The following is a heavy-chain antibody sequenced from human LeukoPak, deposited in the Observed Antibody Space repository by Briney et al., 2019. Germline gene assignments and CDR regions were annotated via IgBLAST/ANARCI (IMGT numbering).Heavy chain of an antibody. D-gene: IGHD3-10*01. Sequence: GRSLRLSCAASGFTFSSYAMHWVRQAPGKGLEWVAVISYDGSNKYYADSVKGRFTISRDNSKNTLYLQMNSLRAEDTAVCYCAKDPTWGEYYFDYWGQGTLVTVSS. CDR1: GFTFSSYA. J-gene: IGHJ4*02. CDR2: ISYDGSNK. V-gene: IGHV3-30-3*01. CDR3: AKDPTWGEYYFDY.